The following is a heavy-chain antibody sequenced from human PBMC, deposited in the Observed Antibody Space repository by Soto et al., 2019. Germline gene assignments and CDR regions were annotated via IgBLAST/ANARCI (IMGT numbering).Heavy chain of an antibody. J-gene: IGHJ4*02. V-gene: IGHV3-21*01. CDR3: ARDLEGALNLEWLLFDY. CDR2: ISSSSSYI. D-gene: IGHD3-3*01. Sequence: GGSLRLSCAASGFTFSSYAMHWVRQAPGKGLEWVSSISSSSSYIYYADSVKGRFTISRDNAKNSLYLQMNSLRAEDTAVYYCARDLEGALNLEWLLFDYWGQGTLVTVSS. CDR1: GFTFSSYA.